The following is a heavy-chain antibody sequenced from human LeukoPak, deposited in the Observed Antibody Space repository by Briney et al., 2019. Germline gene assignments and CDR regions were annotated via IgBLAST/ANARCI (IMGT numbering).Heavy chain of an antibody. J-gene: IGHJ4*02. Sequence: QSGGSLRLSCAASGFTFSSYWMSWVRQAPGKGLEWVSYISISSPIYYADSVKGRFTISRDNAKNSLYLQMNSLRAEDTAVYYCARDDGDYAHPVDYWGQGTLVTVSS. CDR1: GFTFSSYW. D-gene: IGHD4-17*01. V-gene: IGHV3-48*04. CDR3: ARDDGDYAHPVDY. CDR2: ISISSPI.